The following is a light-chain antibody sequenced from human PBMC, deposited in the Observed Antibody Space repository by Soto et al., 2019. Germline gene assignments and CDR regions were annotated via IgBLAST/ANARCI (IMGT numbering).Light chain of an antibody. J-gene: IGLJ2*01. CDR2: SNT. V-gene: IGLV1-44*01. CDR3: AAWDDSLNGPV. CDR1: SSNIGSNT. Sequence: QSMLTQPPSASGTPGQRVTISCSGSSSNIGSNTVNWYQQVPGTAPKLLIYSNTQRPSGVPDRFSGSKSGTSASLAISGLQSEDEADYYCAAWDDSLNGPVFGGGTKVTVL.